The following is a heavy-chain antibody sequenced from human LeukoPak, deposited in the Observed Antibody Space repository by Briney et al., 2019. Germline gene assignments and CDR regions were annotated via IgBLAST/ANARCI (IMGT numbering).Heavy chain of an antibody. Sequence: GGSLRLSCAASGFSFSSYAMSWVRQAPGKVLEWVSGISGSDGSTYYADSVKGRFSISRDTSKNTLYLQMNSLRVEDTAVYYCATRKFGELTYWGQGTLVTVSS. CDR2: ISGSDGST. J-gene: IGHJ4*02. D-gene: IGHD3-10*01. V-gene: IGHV3-23*01. CDR1: GFSFSSYA. CDR3: ATRKFGELTY.